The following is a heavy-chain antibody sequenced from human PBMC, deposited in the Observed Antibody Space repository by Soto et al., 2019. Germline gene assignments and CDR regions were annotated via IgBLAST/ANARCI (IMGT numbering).Heavy chain of an antibody. V-gene: IGHV4-34*01. CDR1: GGSFSGFY. Sequence: PSETLSLTCAVYGGSFSGFYWSWIRQPPGKGLEWIGEINHSGRTKYTPSLKSRVTISVDTSKKQFSLKLSSVTAADTAVYYCARGMGEVSTFYQSDAMGVWGQGTNVTVSS. J-gene: IGHJ6*02. CDR3: ARGMGEVSTFYQSDAMGV. CDR2: INHSGRT. D-gene: IGHD3-16*01.